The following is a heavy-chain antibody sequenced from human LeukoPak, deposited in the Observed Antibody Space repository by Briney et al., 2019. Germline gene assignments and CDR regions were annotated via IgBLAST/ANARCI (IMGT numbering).Heavy chain of an antibody. J-gene: IGHJ4*02. D-gene: IGHD3-10*01. CDR2: IYTSGST. CDR1: GGSISSYY. CDR3: ARGRWNYYGSGSYYSY. V-gene: IGHV4-4*07. Sequence: NTSETLSLTCTVSGGSISSYYWSWIRQPAGKGLEWIGRIYTSGSTNYNPSLKSRVTMSVDTSKNQFSLKLSSVTAADTAVYYCARGRWNYYGSGSYYSYWGQGTLVTVSS.